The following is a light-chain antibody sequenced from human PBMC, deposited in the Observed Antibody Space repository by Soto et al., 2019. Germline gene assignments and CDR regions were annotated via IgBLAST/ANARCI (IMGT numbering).Light chain of an antibody. Sequence: EIVLTQSPCALSLSPGERATLSCRASQSVSSYLAWYQQKPGQAPRLLIYGASTRAAGIPDRFSGSGSWTDFTLTINRLEPGDSAVFYCQQYGGSPPTFGQGTKVDIK. J-gene: IGKJ1*01. CDR2: GAS. V-gene: IGKV3-20*01. CDR1: QSVSSY. CDR3: QQYGGSPPT.